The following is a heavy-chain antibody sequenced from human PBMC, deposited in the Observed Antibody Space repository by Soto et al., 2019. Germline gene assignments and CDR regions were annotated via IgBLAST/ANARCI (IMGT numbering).Heavy chain of an antibody. Sequence: GGSLRLSCAASGFTFSSYAMHWVRQAPGKGLEWVAVISYDGSNKYYADSVKGRFTISRDNSKNTLYLQMNSLRAEDTAVYYCARVPAPPLPAANYYGMDVWGQGTMVTVSS. CDR1: GFTFSSYA. D-gene: IGHD2-2*01. J-gene: IGHJ6*02. CDR2: ISYDGSNK. V-gene: IGHV3-30-3*01. CDR3: ARVPAPPLPAANYYGMDV.